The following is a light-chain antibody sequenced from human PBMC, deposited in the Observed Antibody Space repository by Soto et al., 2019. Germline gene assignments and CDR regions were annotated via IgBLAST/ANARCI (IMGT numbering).Light chain of an antibody. J-gene: IGLJ2*01. V-gene: IGLV2-11*01. CDR3: CSYAGSFVV. CDR1: SSDVGAYNY. Sequence: QSALTQPRSVSGSPGQSVTISCTGTSSDVGAYNYVSWYQQHPGKAPKVVIYDVTMRPSGVPDRFSGSKSGNTASLTISGLQAEDEADYYCCSYAGSFVVFGGGTKVTVL. CDR2: DVT.